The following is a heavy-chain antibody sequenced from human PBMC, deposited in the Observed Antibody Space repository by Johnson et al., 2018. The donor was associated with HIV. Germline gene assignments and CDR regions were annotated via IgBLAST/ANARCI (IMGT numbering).Heavy chain of an antibody. V-gene: IGHV3-33*06. Sequence: QEQLVESGGGVVQPGRSLRLSCAASGFTFSTYGMHWVRQAPGKGLEWVALIWYDGRENDYADSVKGRFTISRDNSNNTQYLEMNSLRGEDTAVDYCAKGVTSSSSGQDDAFDIWGQGTVVTVSS. CDR3: AKGVTSSSSGQDDAFDI. J-gene: IGHJ3*02. CDR2: IWYDGREN. CDR1: GFTFSTYG. D-gene: IGHD6-13*01.